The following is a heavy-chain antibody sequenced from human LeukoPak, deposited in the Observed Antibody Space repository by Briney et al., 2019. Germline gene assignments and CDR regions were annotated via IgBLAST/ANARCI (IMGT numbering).Heavy chain of an antibody. J-gene: IGHJ4*02. Sequence: GASVKVSCKASGYTFTGYYMHWVRQAPGQGLEWMGWINPNSGGTNYAQKSQGRVTMTRDTSISTAYMELSRLRSDDTAVYYCARDLYYYGSGSYYPYVDYWGQGTLVTVSS. V-gene: IGHV1-2*02. D-gene: IGHD3-10*01. CDR1: GYTFTGYY. CDR3: ARDLYYYGSGSYYPYVDY. CDR2: INPNSGGT.